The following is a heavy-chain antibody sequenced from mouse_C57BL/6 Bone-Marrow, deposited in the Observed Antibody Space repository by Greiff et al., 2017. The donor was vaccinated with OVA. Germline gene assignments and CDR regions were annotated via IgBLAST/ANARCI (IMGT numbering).Heavy chain of an antibody. Sequence: EVQLVESGGGLVKPGGSLKLSCAASGFTFSSYAMSWVRQTPEKRLEWVATISDGGSYTYYPDNVKGRFTISRDNAKNNLYLQMSHLKSEDTAMYYCARDQRYFDVWGTGTTVTVSS. CDR1: GFTFSSYA. CDR2: ISDGGSYT. CDR3: ARDQRYFDV. V-gene: IGHV5-4*01. J-gene: IGHJ1*03.